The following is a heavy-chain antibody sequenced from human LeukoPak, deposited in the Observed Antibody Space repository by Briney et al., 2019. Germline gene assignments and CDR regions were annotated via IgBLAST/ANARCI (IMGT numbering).Heavy chain of an antibody. CDR3: VKTPLRLGELSPEYFQH. Sequence: GGSLTLSCSASGFTFSSYAMHWVRQAPGKGLEYVSAISSNGGSTYYADSVKGRFNISRDNSKNTLYLQMSSLRPEDTAVYYCVKTPLRLGELSPEYFQHWGQGTLVTVSS. CDR1: GFTFSSYA. CDR2: ISSNGGST. J-gene: IGHJ1*01. D-gene: IGHD3-16*02. V-gene: IGHV3-64D*09.